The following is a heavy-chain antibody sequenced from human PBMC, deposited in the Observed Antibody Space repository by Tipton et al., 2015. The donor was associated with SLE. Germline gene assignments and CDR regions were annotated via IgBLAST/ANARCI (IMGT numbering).Heavy chain of an antibody. CDR1: GGSISSGGYY. J-gene: IGHJ5*02. Sequence: TLSLTCTVSGGSISSGGYYWSWIRQHPGKGLEWIGYIYYSGSTYYNPSLKSRVTILVDTSKNQFSLKLSSVTAADTAVYYCARVRFCSGGTCYARFDPWGQGTLVTVSS. V-gene: IGHV4-31*03. CDR2: IYYSGST. D-gene: IGHD2-15*01. CDR3: ARVRFCSGGTCYARFDP.